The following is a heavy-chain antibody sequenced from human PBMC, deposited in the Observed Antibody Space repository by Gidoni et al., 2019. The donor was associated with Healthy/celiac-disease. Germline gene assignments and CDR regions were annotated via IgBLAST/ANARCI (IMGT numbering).Heavy chain of an antibody. V-gene: IGHV3-48*02. Sequence: EVQLVESGGGLLQPGGSLSLSCAAPGFTSSSYRRNWVRQAPGKGLEWVSYISSSSSTIYYADSVKGRFTISRDNAKNSLYLQMNSLRDEDTAVYYCARIKTNYYYYYGMDVWGQGTTVTVSS. CDR2: ISSSSSTI. CDR3: ARIKTNYYYYYGMDV. CDR1: GFTSSSYR. J-gene: IGHJ6*02.